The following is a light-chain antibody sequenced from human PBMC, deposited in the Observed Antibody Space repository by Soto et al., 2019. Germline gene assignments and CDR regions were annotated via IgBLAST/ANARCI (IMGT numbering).Light chain of an antibody. V-gene: IGKV3-20*01. CDR2: GAS. CDR3: QQYGSSGT. Sequence: EIVMTRSPATLSLSPGERATLSCRASQSVSNNYLAWYQQKPGQAPRLLIYGASNRATGIPDRFSGSGSGTDFTLTISRLEPEDFAVYYCQQYGSSGTFGQGTKVDI. J-gene: IGKJ1*01. CDR1: QSVSNNY.